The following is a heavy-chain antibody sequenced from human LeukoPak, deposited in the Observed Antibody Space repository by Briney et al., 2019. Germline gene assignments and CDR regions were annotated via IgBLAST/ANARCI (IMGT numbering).Heavy chain of an antibody. V-gene: IGHV3-23*01. CDR2: ISGSGGST. CDR1: GFTFSSYA. Sequence: PGGSLRLSCAASGFTFSSYAMSWVRQAPGKGLEWVSAISGSGGSTYYADSVKGRFTISRANSKNTLYLQMNSLRAEDTAVYYCAKGAGYDYVWGSYRYTGGGAFDIWGQGTMVTVSS. CDR3: AKGAGYDYVWGSYRYTGGGAFDI. J-gene: IGHJ3*02. D-gene: IGHD3-16*02.